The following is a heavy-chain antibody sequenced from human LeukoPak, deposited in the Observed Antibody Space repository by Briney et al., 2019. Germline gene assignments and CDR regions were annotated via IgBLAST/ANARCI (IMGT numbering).Heavy chain of an antibody. V-gene: IGHV1-18*01. Sequence: ASVKVSCKASGYTFTSYGISRVRQAPGQGLEWMGWISAYNGNTNYAQKLQGRVAMTTDTSTSTAYMELRSLRSDDTAVYYCARFYRMPLFDYWGQGTLVTVSS. CDR3: ARFYRMPLFDY. CDR2: ISAYNGNT. D-gene: IGHD2-2*01. CDR1: GYTFTSYG. J-gene: IGHJ4*02.